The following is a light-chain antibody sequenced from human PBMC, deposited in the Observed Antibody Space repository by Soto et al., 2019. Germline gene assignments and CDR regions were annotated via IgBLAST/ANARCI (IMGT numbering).Light chain of an antibody. CDR1: QSVSDY. Sequence: EVVLTQSPASLSLSPGDRATLSCRADQSVSDYLAWYQQKPGQPPRLLFFDASSRATGVPHRFSAGGSGTEFTLIISSLQPEDFAVYYCQQRVNWPPTFGGGTKVEI. J-gene: IGKJ4*01. CDR3: QQRVNWPPT. V-gene: IGKV3-11*01. CDR2: DAS.